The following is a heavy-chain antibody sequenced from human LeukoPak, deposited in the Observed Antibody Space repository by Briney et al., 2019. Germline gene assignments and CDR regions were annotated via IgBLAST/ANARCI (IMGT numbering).Heavy chain of an antibody. CDR3: AKDYGKRPTYITMIVVVSSFDY. CDR1: GFTFSSYA. Sequence: GGSLRLSCAASGFTFSSYAMSWVRQAPGKGLEWVSAISGSGGSTYYADSVKGRFTISRDNSKNTLYLQMNSLRAEDAAVYYCAKDYGKRPTYITMIVVVSSFDYWGQGTLVTVSS. V-gene: IGHV3-23*01. CDR2: ISGSGGST. D-gene: IGHD3-22*01. J-gene: IGHJ4*02.